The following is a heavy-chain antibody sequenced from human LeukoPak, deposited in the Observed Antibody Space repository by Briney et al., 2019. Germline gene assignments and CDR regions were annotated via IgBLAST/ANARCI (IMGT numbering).Heavy chain of an antibody. D-gene: IGHD3-16*02. CDR2: ISDSGGYT. CDR3: AKGGSYRSQPYFDY. J-gene: IGHJ4*02. V-gene: IGHV3-23*01. Sequence: GGSLRLSCAASGLTFRTYAMSWVRQAPGKGLEWVSSISDSGGYTFYADSVKGRFTISRDNSKNTLYLQMNSLRAEDTAVYYCAKGGSYRSQPYFDYWGQGTPVTVSS. CDR1: GLTFRTYA.